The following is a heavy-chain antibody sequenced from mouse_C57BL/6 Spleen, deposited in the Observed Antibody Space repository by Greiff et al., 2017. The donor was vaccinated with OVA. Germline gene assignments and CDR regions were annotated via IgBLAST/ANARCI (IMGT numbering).Heavy chain of an antibody. CDR1: GYTFTSYG. V-gene: IGHV1-81*01. J-gene: IGHJ2*01. Sequence: QVQLQQSGAELARPGASVKLSCKASGYTFTSYGISWVKQRTGQGLEWIGEIYPRSGNTYYNEKFKGQATLTADKSSSTAYMELRSLTSEDSAVYFCARRDLGSSYDWGQGTTLTVSS. CDR2: IYPRSGNT. CDR3: ARRDLGSSYD. D-gene: IGHD1-1*01.